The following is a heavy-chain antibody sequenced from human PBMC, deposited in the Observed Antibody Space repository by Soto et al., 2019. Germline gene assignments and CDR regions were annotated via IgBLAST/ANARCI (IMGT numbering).Heavy chain of an antibody. CDR3: ARGKTAAAFDY. V-gene: IGHV1-2*02. D-gene: IGHD6-13*01. Sequence: ASVKVSCKASRYTFTGHYMHWVRQAPGQGLEWMGWINPNSGGTSYAQTFQGRVTMTRDTSTSTAYMELSRLNSDDTAVYYCARGKTAAAFDYWGQGTLVTVSS. CDR2: INPNSGGT. J-gene: IGHJ4*02. CDR1: RYTFTGHY.